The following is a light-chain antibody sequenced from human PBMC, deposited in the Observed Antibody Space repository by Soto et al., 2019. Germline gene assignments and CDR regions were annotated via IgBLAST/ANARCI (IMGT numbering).Light chain of an antibody. V-gene: IGLV2-14*01. CDR2: EIS. J-gene: IGLJ2*01. CDR3: SSYTSSSPI. Sequence: QAVVTQPPSVSGSPGQSITISCTGTSSDVGGFNYVSWYQQHPGKAPKLMIFEISNRPSGVSNRFSGSKSGNTASLTISGLQAEDEADYYCSSYTSSSPIFGGGTKLTVL. CDR1: SSDVGGFNY.